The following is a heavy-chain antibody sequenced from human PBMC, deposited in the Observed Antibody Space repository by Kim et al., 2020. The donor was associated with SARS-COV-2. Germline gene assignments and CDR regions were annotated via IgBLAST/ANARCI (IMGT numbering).Heavy chain of an antibody. V-gene: IGHV4-39*01. D-gene: IGHD2-15*01. CDR1: GVSISSSSYY. J-gene: IGHJ5*02. CDR3: ARHETHIVVVVAALRWFDP. CDR2: IYYSGST. Sequence: SETLSLTCTVSGVSISSSSYYWGWIRQPPGKGLEWIGSIYYSGSTYYNPSLKSRVTISVDTSKNQFSLKLSSVTAADTAVYYCARHETHIVVVVAALRWFDPWGQGTLVTVSS.